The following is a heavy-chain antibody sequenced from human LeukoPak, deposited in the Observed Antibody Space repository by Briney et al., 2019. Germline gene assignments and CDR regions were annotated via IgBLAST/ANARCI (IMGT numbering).Heavy chain of an antibody. Sequence: GGSLRLSCAASGFTFSSYSMNWVRQAPGKGLEWVSSISSSSSYIYYADSMKGRFTISRDNAKNSLYLQMNSLRAEDTAVYYCARVSLIDCDRMYYDFWSGYCPIDYWGQGTLVTVSS. CDR2: ISSSSSYI. CDR3: ARVSLIDCDRMYYDFWSGYCPIDY. J-gene: IGHJ4*02. D-gene: IGHD3-3*01. CDR1: GFTFSSYS. V-gene: IGHV3-21*01.